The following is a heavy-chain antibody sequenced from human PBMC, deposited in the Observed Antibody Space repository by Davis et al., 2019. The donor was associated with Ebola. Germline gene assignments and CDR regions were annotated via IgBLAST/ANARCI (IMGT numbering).Heavy chain of an antibody. CDR3: AIPRDPYYSDGSALYFHH. V-gene: IGHV1-8*01. J-gene: IGHJ1*01. Sequence: ASVKVSCKASGYTFTSYDINWVRQATGQGLEWMGWMNPNSGNAGYAHKFQGRVTMTRNTSISTAYMELSSLRSEDTAMYYCAIPRDPYYSDGSALYFHHWGQGTLVSVSS. D-gene: IGHD3-22*01. CDR1: GYTFTSYD. CDR2: MNPNSGNA.